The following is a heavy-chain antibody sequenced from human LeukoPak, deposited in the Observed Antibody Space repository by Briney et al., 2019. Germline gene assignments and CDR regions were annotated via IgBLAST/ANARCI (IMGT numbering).Heavy chain of an antibody. Sequence: SETLSLTCTVSGYSISSGYYWGWIRQPPGKGLEWIGSIYHSGSTYYNPSLKSRVTISVDTSKNQFSLKLSSVTAADTAVYYCASSWREGGPFDYWGQGTLVTVSS. CDR3: ASSWREGGPFDY. J-gene: IGHJ4*02. CDR1: GYSISSGYY. CDR2: IYHSGST. D-gene: IGHD1-1*01. V-gene: IGHV4-38-2*02.